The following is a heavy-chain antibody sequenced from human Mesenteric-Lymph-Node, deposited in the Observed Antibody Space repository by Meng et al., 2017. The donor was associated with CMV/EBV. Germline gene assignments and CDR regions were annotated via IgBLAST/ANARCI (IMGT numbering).Heavy chain of an antibody. J-gene: IGHJ6*02. Sequence: GESLKISCAASGFTFSSYSMNWVRQAPGKGLEWVSSISSSSSYIYYADSVKGRFTISRDNAKNSLYLQMNSLRAEDTAVYYCAKVERSSSSGPYYYYGMDVWGQGTTVTVSS. CDR3: AKVERSSSSGPYYYYGMDV. V-gene: IGHV3-21*01. D-gene: IGHD6-6*01. CDR1: GFTFSSYS. CDR2: ISSSSSYI.